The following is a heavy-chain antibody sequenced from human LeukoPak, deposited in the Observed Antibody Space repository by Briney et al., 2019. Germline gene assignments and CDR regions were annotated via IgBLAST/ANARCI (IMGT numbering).Heavy chain of an antibody. CDR3: ARKNWNYIGDAFDI. V-gene: IGHV3-7*01. J-gene: IGHJ3*02. D-gene: IGHD1-7*01. CDR1: GFTFSSYW. Sequence: GGPLRLSCAASGFTFSSYWMSWVRQAPGKGLEWVANIKQDGSEKYYVDSVKGRFTISRDNAKNSLYLQMNSLRAEDTAVYYCARKNWNYIGDAFDIWGQGTMVTVSS. CDR2: IKQDGSEK.